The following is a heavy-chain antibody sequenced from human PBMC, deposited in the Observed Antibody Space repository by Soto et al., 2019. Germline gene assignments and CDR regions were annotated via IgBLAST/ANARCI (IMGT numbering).Heavy chain of an antibody. CDR1: GFSLTTSGVA. CDR2: ISGSDDK. D-gene: IGHD2-21*01. J-gene: IGHJ4*02. CDR3: AHRHPALLAFDY. Sequence: QITLKESGPTLVKPTQTLTLTCTFSGFSLTTSGVAVGWIRQPPGKALEWLALISGSDDKRYRPSLNSRLTIPTDTSKNQVVLTMTNMDPVDTATYYCAHRHPALLAFDYWGQGTLVTVSS. V-gene: IGHV2-5*01.